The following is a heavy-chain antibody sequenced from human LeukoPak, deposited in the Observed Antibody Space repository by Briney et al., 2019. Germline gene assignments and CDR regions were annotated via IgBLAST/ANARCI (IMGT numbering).Heavy chain of an antibody. CDR1: GFTFSAYS. CDR3: ATPRGGKLLLDAFDI. J-gene: IGHJ3*02. D-gene: IGHD1-26*01. V-gene: IGHV3-48*01. CDR2: ITRPGTTI. Sequence: GGSLRLSCATSGFTFSAYSMSWVRQAPGKGLEWVSHITRPGTTIYYAESVWGRFTISRDNAKNSLYLQMNSLRPEDTAVYYCATPRGGKLLLDAFDIWGQGTIVSVSS.